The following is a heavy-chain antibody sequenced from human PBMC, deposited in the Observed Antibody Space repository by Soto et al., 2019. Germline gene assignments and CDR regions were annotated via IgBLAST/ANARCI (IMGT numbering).Heavy chain of an antibody. Sequence: EVQLVESGGGLVQPGGSLRLSCVATGFNFENYWMTWVRQAPGKGLEWVANIKKDESKKSYLDSVRGRFTVSRDNAKNSLYLQRNSLTAEDTALYYCARDVSPGSSGLYFDAFDIWGQGTMVTVSS. CDR1: GFNFENYW. V-gene: IGHV3-7*05. CDR3: ARDVSPGSSGLYFDAFDI. J-gene: IGHJ3*02. CDR2: IKKDESKK. D-gene: IGHD6-25*01.